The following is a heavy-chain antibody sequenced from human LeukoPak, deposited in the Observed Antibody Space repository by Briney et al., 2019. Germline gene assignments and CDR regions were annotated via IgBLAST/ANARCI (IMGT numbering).Heavy chain of an antibody. CDR2: INPNSGGT. D-gene: IGHD4-23*01. CDR1: GYTFTGYY. V-gene: IGHV1-2*02. Sequence: ASVTVSCKASGYTFTGYYMHWVRQAPGQGLEWMGWINPNSGGTNYAQTFQGRVTMTRDTSISTAYLQWSSLKASDTAMYYCASYDDYGGIGYWGQGTLVTVSS. J-gene: IGHJ4*02. CDR3: ASYDDYGGIGY.